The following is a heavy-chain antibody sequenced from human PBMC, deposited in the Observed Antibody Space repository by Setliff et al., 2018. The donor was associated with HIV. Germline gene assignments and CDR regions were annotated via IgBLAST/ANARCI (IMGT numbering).Heavy chain of an antibody. Sequence: GASVKVSCKASGGGFSNHAITWVRQAPGQGLEGMGVIIPIFTTTDYAQKFRGRLTINADESTDTAYMELRILRTADTAIYYCATLNEYAYQTGGWFDSWGQGTPVTVSS. D-gene: IGHD3-16*01. J-gene: IGHJ5*01. CDR2: IIPIFTTT. CDR1: GGGFSNHA. V-gene: IGHV1-69*13. CDR3: ATLNEYAYQTGGWFDS.